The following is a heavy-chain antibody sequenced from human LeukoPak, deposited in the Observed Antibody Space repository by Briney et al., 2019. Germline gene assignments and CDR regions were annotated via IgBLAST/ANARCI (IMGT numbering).Heavy chain of an antibody. J-gene: IGHJ6*02. Sequence: PGGSLRLSCAASGFRFSLHSMTWVRQVPGKGLQWIAYISTLSVTMHYADSVRGRFSISRDDAKNSLYLQMNSLRAEDTAVYYCARDGCRGGSCYYYYGLDVWGQGTTVTVSS. CDR1: GFRFSLHS. D-gene: IGHD2-15*01. V-gene: IGHV3-48*04. CDR3: ARDGCRGGSCYYYYGLDV. CDR2: ISTLSVTM.